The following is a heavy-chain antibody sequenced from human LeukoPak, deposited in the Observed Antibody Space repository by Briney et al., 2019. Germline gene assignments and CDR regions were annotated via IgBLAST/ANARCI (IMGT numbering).Heavy chain of an antibody. CDR2: INHSGST. D-gene: IGHD3-16*02. Sequence: SETLSLTCAVYGGSFSGYYWSWLRQPPGKGLEWIGEINHSGSTNYNPSLKSRVTISVDTSKNQFSLKLSSVTAADTAVYYCARQARVYDYVWGSYHRPMYFDYWGQGTLVTVSS. CDR1: GGSFSGYY. V-gene: IGHV4-34*01. J-gene: IGHJ4*02. CDR3: ARQARVYDYVWGSYHRPMYFDY.